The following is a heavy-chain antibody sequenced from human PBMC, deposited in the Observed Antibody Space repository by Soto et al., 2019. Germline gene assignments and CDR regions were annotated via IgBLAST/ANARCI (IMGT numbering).Heavy chain of an antibody. CDR1: GYTFTGYA. CDR2: INAGNGNT. V-gene: IGHV1-3*05. Sequence: QVQLVQSGAEEKKPGASVKVSCKASGYTFTGYAMHWVRQAPGHRLEWMGWINAGNGNTKYSQKFRGRVTITRDTSASTAYMELSSLRTEDTAVYYCARAVAVPADFDFWGQGTLVTVSS. CDR3: ARAVAVPADFDF. D-gene: IGHD6-19*01. J-gene: IGHJ4*02.